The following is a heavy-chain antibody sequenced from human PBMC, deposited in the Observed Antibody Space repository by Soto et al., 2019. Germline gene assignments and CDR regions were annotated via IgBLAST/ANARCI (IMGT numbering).Heavy chain of an antibody. J-gene: IGHJ5*02. CDR3: ARAQEYYDFWSGYYWCWFDT. CDR1: GYTFTSYD. CDR2: MNPNSGNT. V-gene: IGHV1-8*01. D-gene: IGHD3-3*01. Sequence: ASVKVSCKASGYTFTSYDINWVRQATGQGLEWMGWMNPNSGNTGYAQKFQGRVTMTRNTSISTAYMELSSLRSEDTAVYYCARAQEYYDFWSGYYWCWFDTWGQGTLVTVSS.